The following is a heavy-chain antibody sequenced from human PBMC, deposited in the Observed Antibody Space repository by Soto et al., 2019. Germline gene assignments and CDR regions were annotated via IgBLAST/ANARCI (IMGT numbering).Heavy chain of an antibody. Sequence: EVQLLESGGDLVQPGGSLRLSCVASGFSFSSFVMSWVRQAPGKGLEWVSTVSDNGSGTTYADSVKGRFTISRDNSKNKLYLQMNILRAEATAVSYCAKEAGSTRGGGSTVTYERLYDFDHWGQGTLVTVSS. D-gene: IGHD4-17*01. CDR1: GFSFSSFV. CDR3: AKEAGSTRGGGSTVTYERLYDFDH. CDR2: VSDNGSGT. J-gene: IGHJ4*02. V-gene: IGHV3-23*01.